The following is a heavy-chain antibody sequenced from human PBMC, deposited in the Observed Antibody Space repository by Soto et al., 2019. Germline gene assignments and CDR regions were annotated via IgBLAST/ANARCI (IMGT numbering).Heavy chain of an antibody. CDR1: GIIFSNTW. CDR3: ARKNVVVLGNYGFL. Sequence: PGGSLRLSCTASGIIFSNTWINWVRQAPGKGLEWVGRIKSNTDGGTTDYATPAKGRFALSRDDSQNTLYLQMTGLKAEDTAVYYCARKNVVVLGNYGFLWGQGTLVTVSS. J-gene: IGHJ4*02. CDR2: IKSNTDGGTT. D-gene: IGHD2-15*01. V-gene: IGHV3-15*01.